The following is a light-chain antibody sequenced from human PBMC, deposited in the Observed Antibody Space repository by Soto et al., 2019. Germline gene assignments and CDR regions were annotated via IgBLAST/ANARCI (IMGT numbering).Light chain of an antibody. V-gene: IGLV3-27*01. CDR3: YSAADNNVV. CDR1: VLAKKY. CDR2: KDS. Sequence: SSELTQPSSVSVSPGQTARITCSGDVLAKKYARWFQQKPGQAPVLVIYKDSERPSGIPERFSGSSSGTTVTLTISGAQVEDEADYYGYSAADNNVVFGGGTKLTVL. J-gene: IGLJ2*01.